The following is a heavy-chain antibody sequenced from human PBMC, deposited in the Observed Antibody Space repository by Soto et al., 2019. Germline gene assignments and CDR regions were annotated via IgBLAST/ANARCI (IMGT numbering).Heavy chain of an antibody. Sequence: QVQLVQSGAEVKKPGASVKVSCKASGYTFTNYGISWVRQAPGQGLEWMGWISGYNGNANYAQKLQGRVTMTTDTSTNTAYMERRSLRPDDTAMYYWGRDISYSSTYYFDYWGQGTLVTVSS. CDR3: GRDISYSSTYYFDY. D-gene: IGHD6-13*01. J-gene: IGHJ4*02. V-gene: IGHV1-18*01. CDR2: ISGYNGNA. CDR1: GYTFTNYG.